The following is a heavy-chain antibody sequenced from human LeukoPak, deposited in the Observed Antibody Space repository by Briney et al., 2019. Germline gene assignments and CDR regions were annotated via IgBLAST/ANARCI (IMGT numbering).Heavy chain of an antibody. CDR2: ISAYNGNT. D-gene: IGHD2-15*01. CDR3: ARSGCSAGSCYSQTVRFDS. V-gene: IGHV1-18*01. Sequence: ASVKVSCKASGYTFTNYGISWVRQAPGQGLERMAWISAYNGNTDYAQKFQGRVTVTADTSTSTACMELRSLRSDDTAVYYCARSGCSAGSCYSQTVRFDSWGQGTLVTVSS. J-gene: IGHJ4*02. CDR1: GYTFTNYG.